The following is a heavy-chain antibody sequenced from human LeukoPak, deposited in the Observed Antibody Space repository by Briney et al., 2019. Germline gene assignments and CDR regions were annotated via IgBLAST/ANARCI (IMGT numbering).Heavy chain of an antibody. CDR2: INHSGIT. CDR3: ARVTVLRFLEWSSGYYYYGMDV. V-gene: IGHV4-34*01. J-gene: IGHJ6*02. CDR1: GGSFSGYY. Sequence: SETLSLTCAVYGGSFSGYYWSWIRQPPGKGLEWIGEINHSGITNYNPSLKSRVTISVDTSKNQFSLKLSSVTAADTAVYYCARVTVLRFLEWSSGYYYYGMDVWGQGTTVTVSS. D-gene: IGHD3-3*01.